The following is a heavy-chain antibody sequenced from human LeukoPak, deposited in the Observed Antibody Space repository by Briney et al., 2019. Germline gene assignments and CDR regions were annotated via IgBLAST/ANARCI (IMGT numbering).Heavy chain of an antibody. V-gene: IGHV3-48*03. CDR2: ISSSGSTI. CDR3: ARVAFGGFDY. J-gene: IGHJ4*02. CDR1: GFTFSSYE. Sequence: GGSLRLSCAASGFTFSSYEMNWVRQAPGKGLEWVSYISSSGSTIYYAGSVKGRFTISRDNAKNSLYLQMNSLRAEDTAVYYCARVAFGGFDYWGQGTLVTVSS. D-gene: IGHD3-3*02.